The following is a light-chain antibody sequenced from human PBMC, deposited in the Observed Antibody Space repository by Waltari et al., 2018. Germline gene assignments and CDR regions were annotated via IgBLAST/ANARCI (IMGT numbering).Light chain of an antibody. Sequence: DIVMNQSPHSLAVSLGERATIHCESSQSVLYSSNNKNYLAWYQQKPGQPPKLLIYWASTRESGVPDRFSGSGSGTDFTLTISSLQAEDVAVYYCQQYYSTPPTFGQGTKVEIK. J-gene: IGKJ1*01. CDR3: QQYYSTPPT. V-gene: IGKV4-1*01. CDR2: WAS. CDR1: QSVLYSSNNKNY.